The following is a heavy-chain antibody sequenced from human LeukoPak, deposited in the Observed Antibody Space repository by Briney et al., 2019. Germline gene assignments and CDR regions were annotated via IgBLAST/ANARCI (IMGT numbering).Heavy chain of an antibody. J-gene: IGHJ3*02. Sequence: PESLSLTCAVSGYSISSGYYWGWIRQPPGKGLEWIGSIYHSGSTYYNPSLKSRVTISVDTSKNQFSLKLSSVTAADTAVYYCARQDPGDAFDIWGQGTMVTVSS. CDR1: GYSISSGYY. CDR3: ARQDPGDAFDI. CDR2: IYHSGST. V-gene: IGHV4-38-2*01.